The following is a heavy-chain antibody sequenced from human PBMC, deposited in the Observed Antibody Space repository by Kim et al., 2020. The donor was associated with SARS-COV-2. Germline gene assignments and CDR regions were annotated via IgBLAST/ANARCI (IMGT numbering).Heavy chain of an antibody. CDR1: GFTFSDYY. CDR3: ARGMRGRIAVAGTRNWFDP. D-gene: IGHD6-19*01. Sequence: GGSLRLSCAASGFTFSDYYMSWIRQAPGKGLEWVSSISSSSSYTNYADSVKGRFTISRDNAKNSLYLQMNSLRAEDTAVYYCARGMRGRIAVAGTRNWFDPWGQGTLVTVSS. CDR2: ISSSSSYT. J-gene: IGHJ5*02. V-gene: IGHV3-11*05.